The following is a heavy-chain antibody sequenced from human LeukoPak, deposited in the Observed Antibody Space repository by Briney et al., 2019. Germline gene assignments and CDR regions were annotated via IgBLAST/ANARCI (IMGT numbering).Heavy chain of an antibody. D-gene: IGHD3-10*01. CDR3: AGDRGWTFYL. CDR2: IKGDGSEK. V-gene: IGHV3-7*01. CDR1: GCTFIGYA. Sequence: SLTLSFVSSGCTFIGYAMHWVRQAPWTGREWVATIKGDGSEKYYVDSVKGRFTISRDNAKNSLYLQMNSLKDEDTAVYYCAGDRGWTFYLWGQGTLVTVSS. J-gene: IGHJ4*01.